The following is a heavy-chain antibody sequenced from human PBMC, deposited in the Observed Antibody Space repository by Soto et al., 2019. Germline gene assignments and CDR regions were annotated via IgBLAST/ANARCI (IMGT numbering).Heavy chain of an antibody. CDR2: IYYSGST. Sequence: SETLSLTCTVSGGSISSYYWSWILQPPGKGLEWFGYIYYSGSTNYNPSLTSRITKSEDPSKNQFSLKLSSVTAADTAVYYCARTPPGSGSYFTFGYYYYGMDVWGQGTTVTVSS. V-gene: IGHV4-59*01. J-gene: IGHJ6*02. CDR1: GGSISSYY. D-gene: IGHD1-26*01. CDR3: ARTPPGSGSYFTFGYYYYGMDV.